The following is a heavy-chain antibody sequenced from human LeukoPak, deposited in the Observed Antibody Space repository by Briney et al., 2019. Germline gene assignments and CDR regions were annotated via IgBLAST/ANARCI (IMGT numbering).Heavy chain of an antibody. Sequence: GGSLRLSCAVSGFTFSDYYMSWIRQAPGKGLEWVAFIRYDGSNKYYADSVKGRFTISRDNSKNTLYLQMNSLRAEDTAVYYCAKGAAAGTESDYWGQGTLVTVSS. D-gene: IGHD6-13*01. V-gene: IGHV3-30*02. CDR3: AKGAAAGTESDY. J-gene: IGHJ4*02. CDR2: IRYDGSNK. CDR1: GFTFSDYY.